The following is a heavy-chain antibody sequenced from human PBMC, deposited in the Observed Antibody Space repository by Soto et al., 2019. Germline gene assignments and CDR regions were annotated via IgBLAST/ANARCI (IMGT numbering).Heavy chain of an antibody. CDR1: GFTFSSYA. J-gene: IGHJ6*04. CDR3: ATDESWESHFYYGMDL. V-gene: IGHV3-30*01. D-gene: IGHD1-26*01. Sequence: QVQLVESGGGVVQPGRSLRLSCEASGFTFSSYAMHWVRQAPGKGLEWVAVISHDGNVNYYSESVKGRFTMSRDNSKDTLYLQMDSLRTEDTAVYFCATDESWESHFYYGMDLWGKGTPVTVSS. CDR2: ISHDGNVN.